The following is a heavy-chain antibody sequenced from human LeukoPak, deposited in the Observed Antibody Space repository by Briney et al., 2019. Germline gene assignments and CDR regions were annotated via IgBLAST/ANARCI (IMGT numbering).Heavy chain of an antibody. V-gene: IGHV4-34*01. D-gene: IGHD3-10*01. CDR2: INHSGST. Sequence: SETLSLTCAVYGGSFSGYYWSWIRQPPGKGLEWIGEINHSGSTKYNPSLKSRVTISVDTSKNQFSLKLSSVTAADTAVYYCARVQRFGEVEAYNWFDPWGQGTLVTVSS. CDR3: ARVQRFGEVEAYNWFDP. J-gene: IGHJ5*02. CDR1: GGSFSGYY.